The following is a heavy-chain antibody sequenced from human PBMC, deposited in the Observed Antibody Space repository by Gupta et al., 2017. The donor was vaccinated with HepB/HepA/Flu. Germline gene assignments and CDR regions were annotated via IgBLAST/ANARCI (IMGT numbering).Heavy chain of an antibody. CDR1: GFTFRTYE. D-gene: IGHD6-19*01. CDR2: ISNSGSII. CDR3: ARQPGSSGWTPYYFDY. J-gene: IGHJ4*02. V-gene: IGHV3-48*03. Sequence: EVQLVESGGGLVQPGGSLRLSCAASGFTFRTYEMSWVRQAPGKGLEWVSYISNSGSIIYYADSVKGRFTISRDNAKNSLYLQMNSLRAEDTAVYYCARQPGSSGWTPYYFDYWGQGTLVTVSS.